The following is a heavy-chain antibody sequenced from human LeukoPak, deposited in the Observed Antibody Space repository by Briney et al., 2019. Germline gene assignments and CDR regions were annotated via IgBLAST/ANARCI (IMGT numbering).Heavy chain of an antibody. V-gene: IGHV4-4*02. CDR1: GGSITIRDC. J-gene: IGHJ4*02. Sequence: SETLSLTCGVSGGSITIRDCWCWVRQPPGKGLEWIGEICLDGRIHYTPSLKSRISISIDRSKDQSSLNLISVAAADTAIYFCASQGGLRNDFWGQGTLVTVSS. D-gene: IGHD1-26*01. CDR2: ICLDGRI. CDR3: ASQGGLRNDF.